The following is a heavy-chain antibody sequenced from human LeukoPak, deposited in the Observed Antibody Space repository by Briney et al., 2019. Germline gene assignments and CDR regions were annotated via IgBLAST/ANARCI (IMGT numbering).Heavy chain of an antibody. V-gene: IGHV3-43*02. Sequence: GGSLRLSCAASGFTFDDYAMHWVRQAPGKGLEWVSLISGDGGSTHYTDSVKGRFTISRDNSKNSLHLQMNSLRTEDTALYYCAKPGYSSSWYLGYWGQGTLVTVSS. J-gene: IGHJ4*02. CDR2: ISGDGGST. D-gene: IGHD6-13*01. CDR1: GFTFDDYA. CDR3: AKPGYSSSWYLGY.